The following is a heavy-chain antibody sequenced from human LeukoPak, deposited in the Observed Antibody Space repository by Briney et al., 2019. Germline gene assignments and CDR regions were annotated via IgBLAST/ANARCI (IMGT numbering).Heavy chain of an antibody. CDR2: ITAIFRTT. CDR1: GGTFNSYA. Sequence: SVKVSCKTSGGTFNSYAFSWVRQAPGQGLEWMGGITAIFRTTNYAQKFQGRVTITADESMSTVYMELSSLRSEDTAVYYCARHSGYHSTMYLDYWGQGTLVTVSS. V-gene: IGHV1-69*13. CDR3: ARHSGYHSTMYLDY. J-gene: IGHJ4*02. D-gene: IGHD3-22*01.